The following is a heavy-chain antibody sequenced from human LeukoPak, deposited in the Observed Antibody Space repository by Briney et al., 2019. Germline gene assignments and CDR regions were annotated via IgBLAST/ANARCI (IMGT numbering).Heavy chain of an antibody. CDR3: AKGLERESRLDS. V-gene: IGHV3-23*01. Sequence: GGSLRLSCAASGFTFNTYTMYWVRQAPGKGLEWVSGISNSDGSTYYADSVKGRFTISRDNSKNTLYLQMNSLRAEDTALYYCAKGLERESRLDSWGQGTLVTVSS. J-gene: IGHJ4*02. CDR2: ISNSDGST. CDR1: GFTFNTYT. D-gene: IGHD1-1*01.